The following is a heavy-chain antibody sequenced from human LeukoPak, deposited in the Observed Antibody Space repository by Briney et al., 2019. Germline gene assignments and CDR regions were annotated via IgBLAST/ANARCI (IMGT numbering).Heavy chain of an antibody. V-gene: IGHV3-7*01. CDR2: IKEDGREK. D-gene: IGHD2-15*01. CDR3: ARDKEGGSNDH. J-gene: IGHJ4*02. Sequence: PGGSLRLACAASGFTFSRHWMSWVRQAPGKGLEWVANIKEDGREKKYVDSVKDRFTISRDNTKNSVYLQMSGLRVDDTAIYYCARDKEGGSNDHWGQGTLVTVSS. CDR1: GFTFSRHW.